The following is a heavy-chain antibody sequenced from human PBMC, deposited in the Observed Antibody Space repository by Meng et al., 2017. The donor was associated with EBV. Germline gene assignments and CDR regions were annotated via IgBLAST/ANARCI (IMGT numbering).Heavy chain of an antibody. CDR1: GFTVSSNY. D-gene: IGHD5-12*01. CDR2: IYSGGST. CDR3: AKHRLGPLDY. J-gene: IGHJ4*02. V-gene: IGHV3-53*01. Sequence: LGESGGGWIQPGGSLRLSCAASGFTVSSNYMSWVRQAPGKGLEWVSVIYSGGSTYYADSVKGRFTISRDNSKNTLYLQMNSLRAEDTAVYYCAKHRLGPLDYWGQGTLVTVSS.